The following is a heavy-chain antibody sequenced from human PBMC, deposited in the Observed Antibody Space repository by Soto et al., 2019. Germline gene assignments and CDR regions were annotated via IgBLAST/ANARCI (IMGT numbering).Heavy chain of an antibody. CDR2: ILPVYDTT. V-gene: IGHV1-69*06. D-gene: IGHD3-16*01. CDR1: GGSFKNNA. Sequence: QEQLVQTGAEVKTPGSSVKVSCKISGGSFKNNAFSWVRQAPGQGLEWMGQILPVYDTTKYARKFEGRVTITADKSTTTIHMELETVRSDDTAVYYCARMRGMLLGSFDVWGQGTTVSVSS. J-gene: IGHJ3*01. CDR3: ARMRGMLLGSFDV.